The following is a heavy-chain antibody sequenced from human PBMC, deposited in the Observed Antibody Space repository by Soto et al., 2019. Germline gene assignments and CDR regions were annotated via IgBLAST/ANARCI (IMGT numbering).Heavy chain of an antibody. J-gene: IGHJ4*02. V-gene: IGHV3-7*03. D-gene: IGHD2-8*02. Sequence: GGSLRLSCAASGFTSSRYWIAWVRQSPGKGLEWVASMNQHGSDIQYVDSVRGRFTISRDNARNLLYLQMNNLRVEDTAIYYCATDTYCPATCYRGHGNWGQGTLVTVPQ. CDR1: GFTSSRYW. CDR2: MNQHGSDI. CDR3: ATDTYCPATCYRGHGN.